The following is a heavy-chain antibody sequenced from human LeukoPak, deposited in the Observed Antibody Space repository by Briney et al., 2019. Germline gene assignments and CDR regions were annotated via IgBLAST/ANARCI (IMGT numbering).Heavy chain of an antibody. D-gene: IGHD1-26*01. J-gene: IGHJ5*02. CDR3: ARPSGWEYGFDP. V-gene: IGHV3-74*01. CDR2: IKSDGSIT. Sequence: GGSLRLSCAASGFTFSSYWMHWVRQAPGKGLVWVSRIKSDGSITSYADSVKGRFTISRDNAKNMLYLQMNSLRAEDTAVYYCARPSGWEYGFDPWGQGTLVTVSS. CDR1: GFTFSSYW.